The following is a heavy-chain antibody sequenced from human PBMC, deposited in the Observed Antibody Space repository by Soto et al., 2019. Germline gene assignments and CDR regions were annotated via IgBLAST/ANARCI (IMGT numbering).Heavy chain of an antibody. D-gene: IGHD6-19*01. V-gene: IGHV1-18*01. J-gene: IGHJ4*02. CDR1: GYSFTSYG. Sequence: QVQLVQSGAEVKKPGASVKVSCKASGYSFTSYGISWVRQAPGQGLEWMGWISAYNVNTKYAQKLQGRVTMTTDTSTSAAYMELRSLRSDDTAVYYFARNLALALIDYCAPGTLVSVSS. CDR3: ARNLALALIDY. CDR2: ISAYNVNT.